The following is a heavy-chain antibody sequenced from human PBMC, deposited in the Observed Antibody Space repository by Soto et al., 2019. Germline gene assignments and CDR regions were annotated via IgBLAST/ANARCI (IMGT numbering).Heavy chain of an antibody. CDR1: GFAFSNVW. D-gene: IGHD3-10*01. CDR2: IKSKTDGGTA. Sequence: EVQLVESGGGLVKPGGSLRLSCAASGFAFSNVWMIWVRQAPGKGLEWVGRIKSKTDGGTADYAAPVNGRFTISRDDSTNTLYLQMNSLKTEDTAVYYFATVPYYYFSGLISRPWGQGTLVTVSS. CDR3: ATVPYYYFSGLISRP. V-gene: IGHV3-15*07. J-gene: IGHJ5*02.